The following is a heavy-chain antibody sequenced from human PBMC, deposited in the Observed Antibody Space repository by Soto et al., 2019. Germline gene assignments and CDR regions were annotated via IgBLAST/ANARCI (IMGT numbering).Heavy chain of an antibody. CDR1: GYSFTSYW. V-gene: IGHV5-51*01. CDR2: FFLGDSVT. Sequence: PGESLKISCKGSGYSFTSYWIGWVRQMPGKGLEWLWIFFLGDSVTRYSPSFQGQVPISADKSFTTAYLQWSSLKASDTAMYYCARTAAAGKYYYGVDVWGQGTTVTVSS. J-gene: IGHJ6*02. CDR3: ARTAAAGKYYYGVDV. D-gene: IGHD6-13*01.